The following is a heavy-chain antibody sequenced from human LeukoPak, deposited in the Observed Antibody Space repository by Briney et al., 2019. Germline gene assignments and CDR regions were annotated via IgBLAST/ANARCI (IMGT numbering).Heavy chain of an antibody. D-gene: IGHD2-2*01. CDR1: GGSISSSSYY. Sequence: SETLSLTCTVSGGSISSSSYYWGWIRQPPGKGLEWIGSIYYSGSTYYNPSLKSRVTISVDTSKNQFSLKLSSVTAADTAVYYCASDQEGCSSTSCYANWSDPWGQGTLVTVSS. CDR3: ASDQEGCSSTSCYANWSDP. CDR2: IYYSGST. J-gene: IGHJ5*02. V-gene: IGHV4-39*01.